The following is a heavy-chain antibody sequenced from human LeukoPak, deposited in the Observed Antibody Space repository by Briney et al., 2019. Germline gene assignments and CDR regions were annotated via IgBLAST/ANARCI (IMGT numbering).Heavy chain of an antibody. CDR2: IDIAGDT. Sequence: AGGSLRLSCATSGFTFSSYDMHWVRQATGKGLDWVSAIDIAGDTYYPGSVKGRFTISRENAKNSLYLQMNSLRAGDTAVYYCARVAAAGKGFDYWGQGTLVTVSS. D-gene: IGHD6-13*01. J-gene: IGHJ4*02. CDR1: GFTFSSYD. CDR3: ARVAAAGKGFDY. V-gene: IGHV3-13*01.